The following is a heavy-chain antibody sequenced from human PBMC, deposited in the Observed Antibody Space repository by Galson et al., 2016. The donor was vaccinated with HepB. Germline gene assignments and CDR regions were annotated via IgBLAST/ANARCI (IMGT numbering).Heavy chain of an antibody. CDR3: AHRGLHDSSGYSYSPFDF. CDR2: IFWDDGQ. CDR1: GFSLSSNGVG. J-gene: IGHJ4*02. Sequence: PALVKPTQTLTLTCTVSGFSLSSNGVGVGWIRQPPGKALEWLALIFWDDGQRYNPSLKNRVTVTKDTSKNQVVLTVTDMDPVDTATYFCAHRGLHDSSGYSYSPFDFWGQGILVTVSS. D-gene: IGHD6-19*01. V-gene: IGHV2-5*02.